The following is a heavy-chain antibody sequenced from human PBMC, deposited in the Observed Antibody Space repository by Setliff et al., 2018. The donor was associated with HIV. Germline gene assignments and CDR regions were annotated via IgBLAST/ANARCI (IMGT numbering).Heavy chain of an antibody. V-gene: IGHV1-18*01. CDR2: ISAYNGNT. D-gene: IGHD3-10*01. CDR1: GGTFSSYG. CDR3: ARGGSLHGSGSAYFDY. Sequence: ASVKVSCKASGGTFSSYGISWVRQAPGQGLEWMGWISAYNGNTNYAQKLQGRVTMTTDTSTSTAYMELTSLTSEDTAVYYCARGGSLHGSGSAYFDYWGQGTLVTVS. J-gene: IGHJ4*02.